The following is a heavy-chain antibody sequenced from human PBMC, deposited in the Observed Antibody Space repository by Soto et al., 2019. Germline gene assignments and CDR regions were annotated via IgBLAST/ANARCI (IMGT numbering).Heavy chain of an antibody. V-gene: IGHV4-61*01. CDR1: GGSVSSGSYF. D-gene: IGHD6-6*01. CDR3: ARDYSSSSNYYYYYGIDV. CDR2: IYYSGST. Sequence: QVQLQESGPGLVKPSETLSLTCTVSGGSVSSGSYFWSWIRQPPGKGLEWIGYIYYSGSTNYNPSLKSRATISVDTSKNQFSLKLSSVTAAETAVYYCARDYSSSSNYYYYYGIDVWGQGTTVTVSS. J-gene: IGHJ6*02.